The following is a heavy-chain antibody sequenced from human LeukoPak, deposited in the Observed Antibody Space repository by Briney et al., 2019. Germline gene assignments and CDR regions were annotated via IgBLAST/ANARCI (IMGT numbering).Heavy chain of an antibody. CDR2: INRDGSQQ. V-gene: IGHV3-7*01. D-gene: IGHD3-3*01. CDR1: EFSLSNFW. J-gene: IGHJ4*02. Sequence: PGGSLRLSCAASEFSLSNFWMTWVRQAPGKGLEWVANINRDGSQQNYVDSVKGRFTISRDNAKNSLFLQMNNLRAEDTAVYYCVRDWTYFGGSIYYDRLDYWGQGTLVTVSS. CDR3: VRDWTYFGGSIYYDRLDY.